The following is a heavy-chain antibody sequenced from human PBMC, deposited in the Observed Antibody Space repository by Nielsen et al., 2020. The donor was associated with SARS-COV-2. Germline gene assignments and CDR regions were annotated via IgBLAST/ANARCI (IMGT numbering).Heavy chain of an antibody. CDR2: INQSGRT. Sequence: SETLSLTCGVSGRSLTGYQWTWLRQPPGKGLEWLGEINQSGRTKTNPSLRSRLTMSVDTSRNQFSLRLTSVTAADTAVYYCASRAEGLELWRRYFYYMDVWGKGTTVTVSS. D-gene: IGHD5-18*01. CDR3: ASRAEGLELWRRYFYYMDV. CDR1: GRSLTGYQ. J-gene: IGHJ6*03. V-gene: IGHV4-34*01.